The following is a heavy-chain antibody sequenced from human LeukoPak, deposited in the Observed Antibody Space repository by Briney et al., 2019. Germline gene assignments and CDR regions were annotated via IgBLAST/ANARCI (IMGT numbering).Heavy chain of an antibody. D-gene: IGHD3-22*01. J-gene: IGHJ4*02. V-gene: IGHV1-69*13. CDR2: IIPIFGTA. CDR3: ARAPYYYDSIHLGELDY. CDR1: GGTFSSYA. Sequence: SVKVSCKASGGTFSSYAISWVRQAPGQGLEWMGGIIPIFGTANYAQKFQGRVTITADESTSTAYMELSSLRSEDTAVYYCARAPYYYDSIHLGELDYWGQGTLVTVSS.